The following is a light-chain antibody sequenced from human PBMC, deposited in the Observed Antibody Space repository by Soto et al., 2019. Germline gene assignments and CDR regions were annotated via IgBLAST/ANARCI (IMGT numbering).Light chain of an antibody. CDR2: EVS. CDR3: SSYTSTNTLV. J-gene: IGLJ3*02. Sequence: QSALTQSASVSGSPGQSITISCTGTSSDVGGYNYVSRYQQYPGNAPKLMIYEVSNRPSGVSNRFSGSKYGNTASLTISGLQSEDEADYYCSSYTSTNTLVFGGGTKLIVL. CDR1: SSDVGGYNY. V-gene: IGLV2-14*01.